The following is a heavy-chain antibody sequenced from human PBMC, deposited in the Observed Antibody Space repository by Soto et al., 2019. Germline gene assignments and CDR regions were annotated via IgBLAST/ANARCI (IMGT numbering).Heavy chain of an antibody. CDR3: ARRYCSGGSCYSRFFHP. J-gene: IGHJ5*02. Sequence: GGSLRLSCAASGFTVSSNYMSWVRQAPGKGLEWVSVIYSGGSTYYADSVKGRFTISRDNSKNTLYLQMNSLRAEDTAVYYWARRYCSGGSCYSRFFHPWGQGTLVTVSS. V-gene: IGHV3-66*01. CDR2: IYSGGST. CDR1: GFTVSSNY. D-gene: IGHD2-15*01.